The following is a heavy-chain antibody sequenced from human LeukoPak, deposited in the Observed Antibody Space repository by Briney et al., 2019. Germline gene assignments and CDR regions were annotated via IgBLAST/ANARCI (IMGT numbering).Heavy chain of an antibody. Sequence: GGSLRLSCAASGFTFSYYGMTWVRQAPGKGLEWVSGISGNGGTTYYADSVKGRFTISRDNSKNTLYLQMNSLRAEDTAVYYCAKDFADRLHYYGSGSYYYYYYYMDVWGKGTTVTVSS. D-gene: IGHD3-10*01. CDR1: GFTFSYYG. CDR2: ISGNGGTT. J-gene: IGHJ6*03. CDR3: AKDFADRLHYYGSGSYYYYYYYMDV. V-gene: IGHV3-23*01.